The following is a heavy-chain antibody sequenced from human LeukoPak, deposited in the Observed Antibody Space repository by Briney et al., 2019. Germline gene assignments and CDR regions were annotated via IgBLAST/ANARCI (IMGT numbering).Heavy chain of an antibody. J-gene: IGHJ4*02. Sequence: SETLSLTCAVSGYSISSGDYWGWIRQPPGKGLEWIGSIFNSGSTYYNPSLRSRVTISADTSKRHFSLKLSSVTAADTAVYYCARNRSEPLGNGGSFDYWGQGTLVTVSS. CDR1: GYSISSGDY. CDR2: IFNSGST. CDR3: ARNRSEPLGNGGSFDY. V-gene: IGHV4-38-2*01. D-gene: IGHD3-16*01.